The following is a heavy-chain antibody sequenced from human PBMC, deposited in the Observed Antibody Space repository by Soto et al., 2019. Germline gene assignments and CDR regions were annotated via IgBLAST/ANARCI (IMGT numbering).Heavy chain of an antibody. CDR3: ARVRLAYSRSYGY. J-gene: IGHJ4*02. V-gene: IGHV4-34*01. Sequence: SETLSLTGAVYGGSFSGYYCSWIRQPPGKGLEWIGEINHSGSTNYNPSLTSRVTISVDTSKNQFYLKLSSLTAADTAVYYCARVRLAYSRSYGYLGQGTLVTVSS. D-gene: IGHD6-6*01. CDR2: INHSGST. CDR1: GGSFSGYY.